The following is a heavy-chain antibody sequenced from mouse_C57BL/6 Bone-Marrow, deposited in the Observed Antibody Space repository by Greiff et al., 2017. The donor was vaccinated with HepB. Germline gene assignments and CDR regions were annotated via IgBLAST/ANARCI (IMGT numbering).Heavy chain of an antibody. D-gene: IGHD2-3*01. V-gene: IGHV1-55*01. CDR1: GYTFTSYW. CDR2: IYPGSGST. CDR3: ARDGYYPRTDFDY. Sequence: QVQLKHPGAELVKPGASVKMSCKASGYTFTSYWITWVKQRPGQGLEWIGDIYPGSGSTNYNEKFKSKATLTVDTSSSTAYMQLSSLTSEDSAVYYCARDGYYPRTDFDYWGQGTTLTVSS. J-gene: IGHJ2*01.